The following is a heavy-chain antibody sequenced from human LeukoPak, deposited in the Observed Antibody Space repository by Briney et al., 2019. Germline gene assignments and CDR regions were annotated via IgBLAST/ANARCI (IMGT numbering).Heavy chain of an antibody. J-gene: IGHJ3*02. CDR2: IYSGGST. D-gene: IGHD4-17*01. CDR3: AGSTVSTYQDAFDI. Sequence: SETLSLTCIVSGGSISSYYWSWIRQPAGKGLEWIGRIYSGGSTNYNPSLKSRVTMSVDTSKNQFSLKLSSVTAADTAVYYCAGSTVSTYQDAFDIWGQGTMVTVSS. CDR1: GGSISSYY. V-gene: IGHV4-4*07.